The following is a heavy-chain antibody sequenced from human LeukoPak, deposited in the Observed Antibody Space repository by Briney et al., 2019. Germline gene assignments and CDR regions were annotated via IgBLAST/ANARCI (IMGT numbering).Heavy chain of an antibody. CDR2: ISAYNGNT. J-gene: IGHJ4*02. D-gene: IGHD1-26*01. V-gene: IGHV1-18*01. CDR1: GYTFTSYG. Sequence: ASVKVSCKASGYTFTSYGITWVRQAPGQGLEWMGWISAYNGNTNYAQKLQGRVTMTTNTSTSTAYMELRSLRSDDTAVYYCARDSVGSYYDYLDYWGQGTLVTVSS. CDR3: ARDSVGSYYDYLDY.